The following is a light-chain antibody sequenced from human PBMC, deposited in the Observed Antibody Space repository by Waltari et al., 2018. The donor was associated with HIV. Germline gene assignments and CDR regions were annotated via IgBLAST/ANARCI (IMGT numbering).Light chain of an antibody. CDR1: NNDVGGYTY. CDR2: EVS. CDR3: SSYAGRNNFVV. J-gene: IGLJ2*01. V-gene: IGLV2-8*01. Sequence: QCALTQPPSASGSPGQSVTISCTGPNNDVGGYTYVYWYQQHTGKAPKLMIYEVSKRPSGVPDRFSGSKSGNTASLTVSGLQAEDEAYYYCSSYAGRNNFVVFGGGTKLTVL.